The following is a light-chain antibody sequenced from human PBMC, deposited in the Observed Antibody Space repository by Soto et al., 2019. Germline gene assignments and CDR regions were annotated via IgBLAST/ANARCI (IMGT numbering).Light chain of an antibody. V-gene: IGKV1-27*01. CDR3: QKCDSAPLT. Sequence: IQMTQSPSSLSASIGDRVTITCRASPGISNYLAWYQQKPGKVPKLLIYATSTLQSGVPSRFSGSGSGTDFTLTIDSLQPEDVATYYCQKCDSAPLTFGGGTKVDIK. CDR2: ATS. J-gene: IGKJ4*01. CDR1: PGISNY.